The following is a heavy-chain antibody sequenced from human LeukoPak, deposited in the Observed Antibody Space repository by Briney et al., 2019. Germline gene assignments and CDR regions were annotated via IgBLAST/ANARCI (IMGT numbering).Heavy chain of an antibody. D-gene: IGHD6-19*01. CDR1: GGSISSYY. V-gene: IGHV4-30-4*08. Sequence: PSETLSLTCTVSGGSISSYYWSWIRQPPGKGLEWIGYIYYSGSTYYNPSLKSRVTISVDTSKNKFSLKLSSVTAADTAVYYCARAGMGSGWAYYFDYWGQGTLVTVSS. J-gene: IGHJ4*02. CDR2: IYYSGST. CDR3: ARAGMGSGWAYYFDY.